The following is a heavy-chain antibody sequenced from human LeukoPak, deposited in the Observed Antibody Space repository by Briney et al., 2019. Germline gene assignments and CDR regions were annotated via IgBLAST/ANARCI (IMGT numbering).Heavy chain of an antibody. D-gene: IGHD4-17*01. V-gene: IGHV3-11*06. CDR1: GFTFSDYY. CDR3: ARAGDYLHYYDYYGMDV. CDR2: ISSSSSYT. Sequence: GGSLRLSCAASGFTFSDYYMSWIRQAPGKGLEWVSYISSSSSYTNYADSVKGRFTLSRDNAKNSLYLQMNSLRAEDTAVYYCARAGDYLHYYDYYGMDVWGKGTTVTVSS. J-gene: IGHJ6*04.